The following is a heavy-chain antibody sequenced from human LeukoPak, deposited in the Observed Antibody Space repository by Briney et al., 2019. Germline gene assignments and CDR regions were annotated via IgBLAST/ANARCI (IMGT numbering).Heavy chain of an antibody. CDR2: ISGSGDGA. J-gene: IGHJ4*02. V-gene: IGHV3-23*01. Sequence: GGSLRLSCAASGLTFSTYAMSWVRPAPGKGLQWVSLISGSGDGAHYADSVKGRFTISRDNSKNTVYLQMTNLRAEDTAVYYCAKGYIQLWWFDYWGQGTLVTVSS. D-gene: IGHD2-21*01. CDR1: GLTFSTYA. CDR3: AKGYIQLWWFDY.